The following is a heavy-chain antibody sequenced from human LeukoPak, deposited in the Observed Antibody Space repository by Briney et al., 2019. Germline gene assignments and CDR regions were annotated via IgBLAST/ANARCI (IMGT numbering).Heavy chain of an antibody. V-gene: IGHV1-46*01. Sequence: GASVKVSCKASGYTFTSYYMHWVRQAPGQGLEWMGIINPSGGSTSYAQKFQGRVTMTRDTSTSTVYMELSSLRSEGTAVYYCARGSTHTYCSSTSCYGWTGYNWFDPWGQGTLVTVSS. CDR2: INPSGGST. CDR3: ARGSTHTYCSSTSCYGWTGYNWFDP. J-gene: IGHJ5*02. D-gene: IGHD2-2*01. CDR1: GYTFTSYY.